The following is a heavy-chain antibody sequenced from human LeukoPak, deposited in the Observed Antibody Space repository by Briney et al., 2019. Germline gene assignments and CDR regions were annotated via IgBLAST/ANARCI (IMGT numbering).Heavy chain of an antibody. Sequence: GGSLRLSCVASGFTFGTYWMHWVRQGPEKGLVGGAGITNDGTTGYADSVKGRFTISRDSAKSTVYRQMNSLSSEDTAVYYCGRERNFYYLDVWGKGTTVTVSS. CDR3: GRERNFYYLDV. J-gene: IGHJ6*03. CDR2: ITNDGTT. CDR1: GFTFGTYW. V-gene: IGHV3-74*01.